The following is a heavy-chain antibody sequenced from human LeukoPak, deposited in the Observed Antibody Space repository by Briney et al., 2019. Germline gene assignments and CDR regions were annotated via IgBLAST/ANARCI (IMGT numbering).Heavy chain of an antibody. D-gene: IGHD2-15*01. Sequence: PGGSLRLSCEVSGFIFSSYWMSWVRQAPGKGPEWVAHIRQDGSEKDYVDSVKGRFTISRDNAKNSLYLQMSSLRAEDTVVYYCGRGSRISDYWGQGTQVTVSS. J-gene: IGHJ4*02. CDR3: GRGSRISDY. V-gene: IGHV3-7*01. CDR1: GFIFSSYW. CDR2: IRQDGSEK.